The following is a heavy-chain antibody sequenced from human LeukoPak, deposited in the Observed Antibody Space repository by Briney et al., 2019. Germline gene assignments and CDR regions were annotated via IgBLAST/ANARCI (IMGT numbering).Heavy chain of an antibody. V-gene: IGHV4-38-2*02. CDR1: GHSISSGYY. CDR2: ILHSGTT. J-gene: IGHJ5*02. CDR3: ARDARGSCASATCYPDNWFDP. Sequence: SETLSLTCTVSGHSISSGYYWGWIRQPPGKGLEWIGSILHSGTTYYNPSLKSRVTISVDTSKNQFSLNLSSVTAADTAVYYCARDARGSCASATCYPDNWFDPWGQGTLITVSS. D-gene: IGHD2-2*01.